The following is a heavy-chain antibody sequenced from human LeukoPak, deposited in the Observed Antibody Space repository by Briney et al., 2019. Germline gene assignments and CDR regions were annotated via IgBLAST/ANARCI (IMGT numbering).Heavy chain of an antibody. CDR1: GASISSYY. V-gene: IGHV4-59*01. CDR2: IHYSGST. J-gene: IGHJ4*02. D-gene: IGHD3-22*01. Sequence: PSETLSLTCTVSGASISSYYWNWIRQPPGKGLEWIGYIHYSGSTNYSPSLKSRVTISLDTSKNQFSLKLSSVTAADTAVYYCAGDTQSYDSSGYYYFDYWGQGTLATVSS. CDR3: AGDTQSYDSSGYYYFDY.